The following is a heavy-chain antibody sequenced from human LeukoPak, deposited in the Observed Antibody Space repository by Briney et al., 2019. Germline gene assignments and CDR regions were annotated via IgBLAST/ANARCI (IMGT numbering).Heavy chain of an antibody. D-gene: IGHD3-9*01. CDR3: ARGPLVRYFDL. Sequence: GESLKISCRGSGYSFNTYWMSWVRQMPGKGLEWMGIIYPGDSDTRYSPSFQDQVTISADKSISTASLQWSSLKASDTAMYYCARGPLVRYFDLWRRGTLVTVSS. V-gene: IGHV5-51*01. CDR1: GYSFNTYW. J-gene: IGHJ2*01. CDR2: IYPGDSDT.